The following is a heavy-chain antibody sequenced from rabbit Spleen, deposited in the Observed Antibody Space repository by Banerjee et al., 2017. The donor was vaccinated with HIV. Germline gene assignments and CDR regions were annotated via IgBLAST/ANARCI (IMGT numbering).Heavy chain of an antibody. V-gene: IGHV1S40*01. CDR3: TRDGAGGSYFAL. J-gene: IGHJ4*01. Sequence: QSLEESGGDLVKPGGTLTLTCTASGFIISSTYWICWVRQAPGKGLEWIACIDDVDGSTYYASWAKGRFSSSKTSSTTVTLQMTSLTAADTAIYFCTRDGAGGSYFALWGPGTLVTVS. CDR1: GFIISSTYW. D-gene: IGHD8-1*01. CDR2: IDDVDGST.